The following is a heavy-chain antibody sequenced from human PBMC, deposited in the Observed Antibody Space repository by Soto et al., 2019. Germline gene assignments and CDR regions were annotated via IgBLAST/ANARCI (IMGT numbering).Heavy chain of an antibody. CDR1: GGPITSSY. CDR3: ARGEDAFFYYGLDV. V-gene: IGHV4-59*01. CDR2: TYDTGISGYTPST. J-gene: IGHJ6*02. Sequence: PSETLSLTCTVPGGPITSSYWSWIRRPPGKGLEWIAYTYDTGISGYTPSTSYNPSLKSRVTMSVDTSKSQFSLKLTSVTAADTAVYYCARGEDAFFYYGLDVWGQGITVTVSS.